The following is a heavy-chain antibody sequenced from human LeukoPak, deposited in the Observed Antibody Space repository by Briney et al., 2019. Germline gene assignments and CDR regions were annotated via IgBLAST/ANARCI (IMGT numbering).Heavy chain of an antibody. D-gene: IGHD1-1*01. CDR1: GYTFTSYG. J-gene: IGHJ4*02. CDR3: ARGGGTTGTTSPRLVMVITTPNPFDY. V-gene: IGHV1-18*01. Sequence: GASVKVSCKASGYTFTSYGISWVRQAPGQGLEWMGWISAYNGNTNYAQKLQGRVTMTTDTSTSTAYMELRSLRSDDTAVYYCARGGGTTGTTSPRLVMVITTPNPFDYWGQGTLVTVSS. CDR2: ISAYNGNT.